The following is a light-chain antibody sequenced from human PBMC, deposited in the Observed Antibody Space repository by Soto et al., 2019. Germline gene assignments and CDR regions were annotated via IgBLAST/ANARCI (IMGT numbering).Light chain of an antibody. CDR2: DLT. V-gene: IGLV2-11*01. J-gene: IGLJ1*01. CDR1: SNDVGGSDS. CDR3: LASAGNTILD. Sequence: QSVLTQPRSVSGSPGQSVTISCTGTSNDVGGSDSVSWYQNLPGEAPQLIMHDLTKRRSGVHDRFTASTSGNTASLTILRLQAEDETDSSSLASAGNTILDFGTETKGT.